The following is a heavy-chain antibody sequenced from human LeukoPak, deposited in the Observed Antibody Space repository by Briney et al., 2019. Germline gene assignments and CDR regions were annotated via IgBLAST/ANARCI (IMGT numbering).Heavy chain of an antibody. CDR1: GGSISSYY. CDR3: ARLRLGELSSFDY. V-gene: IGHV4-59*01. CDR2: IYYSGST. D-gene: IGHD3-16*02. Sequence: SETLSLTCTVSGGSISSYYWSWIRQPPGKGLEWIGYIYYSGSTNYNPSLKSRVTISVDTSKNQFSLKLSSVTAADTVVYYCARLRLGELSSFDYWGQGTLVTVSS. J-gene: IGHJ4*02.